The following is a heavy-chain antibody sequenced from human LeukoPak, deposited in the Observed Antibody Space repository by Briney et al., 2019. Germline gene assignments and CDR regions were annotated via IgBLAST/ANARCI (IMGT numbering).Heavy chain of an antibody. J-gene: IGHJ4*02. V-gene: IGHV1-18*01. CDR3: ARVRLQLPEDY. CDR2: ISAYNGNT. CDR1: GYTFTSYG. Sequence: ASVKVSCLASGYTFTSYGLSWVRQAPGQGLEWMGWISAYNGNTNYAQKLQGRVTMTTDPSTSTAYMELRSLRSDDTAVYYCARVRLQLPEDYWGQGTLVTVSS. D-gene: IGHD5-24*01.